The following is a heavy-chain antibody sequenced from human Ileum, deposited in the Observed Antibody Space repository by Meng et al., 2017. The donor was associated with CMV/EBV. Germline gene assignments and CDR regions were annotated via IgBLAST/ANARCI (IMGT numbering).Heavy chain of an antibody. CDR1: YY. CDR2: IYYSGST. V-gene: IGHV4-39*07. CDR3: AREGGIVVGVAATEGYNWFDP. J-gene: IGHJ5*02. D-gene: IGHD2-15*01. Sequence: YYWGWSRQPPVKGLEWIGSIYYSGSTYFNPSLKSRVTISVDTSKNQFSLKLRFVTAADTAVYYCAREGGIVVGVAATEGYNWFDPWGQGTLVTVSS.